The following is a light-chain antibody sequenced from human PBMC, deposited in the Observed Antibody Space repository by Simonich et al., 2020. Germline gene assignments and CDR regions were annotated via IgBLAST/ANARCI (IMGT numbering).Light chain of an antibody. Sequence: DIVMTQSPDSLAVSLGERATINCKSSQSVLYSSNNKNYLDWYHQKPGQPPKLLIYWASTRESGVPDRFSGSGSGTDFTLTISSLQAEDVAVYYCQQYYSTPPYTFGQGTKVEIK. J-gene: IGKJ2*01. V-gene: IGKV4-1*01. CDR2: WAS. CDR3: QQYYSTPPYT. CDR1: QSVLYSSNNKNY.